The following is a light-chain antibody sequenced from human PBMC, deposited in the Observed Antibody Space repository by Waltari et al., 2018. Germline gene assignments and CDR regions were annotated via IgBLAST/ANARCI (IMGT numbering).Light chain of an antibody. CDR3: YSTDSSGNHSWV. J-gene: IGLJ3*02. CDR2: EDS. CDR1: ALPNKY. V-gene: IGLV3-10*01. Sequence: SYELTQPPSVSVSPGQTARITCSGDALPNKYAYWYQQKSGQAPVLVIYEDSKRPSWRPERFSGSSSGTMATLTISGAQVEDEADYYCYSTDSSGNHSWVFGGGTKLTVL.